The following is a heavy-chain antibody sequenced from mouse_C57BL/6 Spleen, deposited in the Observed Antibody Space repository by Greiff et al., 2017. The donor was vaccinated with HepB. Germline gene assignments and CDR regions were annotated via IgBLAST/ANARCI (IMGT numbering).Heavy chain of an antibody. V-gene: IGHV2-6*03. J-gene: IGHJ2*01. D-gene: IGHD2-4*01. CDR2: IWSDGST. CDR3: ARSYDYDSHYFDY. CDR1: GFSLTSYG. Sequence: QVQLKESGPGLVAPSQSLSITCTVSGFSLTSYGVHWVRQPPGKGLEWLVVIWSDGSTTYNSALKSRLSISKDNSKSQVFLKMNSLQTDDTAMYYCARSYDYDSHYFDYWGQGTTLTVSS.